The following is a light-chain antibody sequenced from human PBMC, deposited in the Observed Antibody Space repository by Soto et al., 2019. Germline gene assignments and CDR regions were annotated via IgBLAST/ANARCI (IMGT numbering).Light chain of an antibody. J-gene: IGKJ4*01. CDR2: DAF. Sequence: EIVLTQSPATLSLSPGERATLSCRASQSVGSYLGWYQQKPGQAHRLLIYDAFNRATGIPARFSGSGSGTDFTLTISSLEPEDFAVYYCQQRSSWLPLTFGGGTKVEIK. CDR1: QSVGSY. V-gene: IGKV3-11*01. CDR3: QQRSSWLPLT.